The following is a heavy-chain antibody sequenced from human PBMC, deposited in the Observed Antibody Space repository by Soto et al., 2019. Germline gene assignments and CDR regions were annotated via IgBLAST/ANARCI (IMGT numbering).Heavy chain of an antibody. V-gene: IGHV4-34*01. D-gene: IGHD6-13*01. CDR3: ARRAAAATLDY. J-gene: IGHJ4*02. Sequence: SETLSLTCAVYGESFSGYYWSWIRQPPGKGLEWIGDISHSGSANYSPSLKSRVTISLDTSKNQFSLNLRSVTDADTAVYYCARRAAAATLDYWGQGTLVTVSS. CDR2: ISHSGSA. CDR1: GESFSGYY.